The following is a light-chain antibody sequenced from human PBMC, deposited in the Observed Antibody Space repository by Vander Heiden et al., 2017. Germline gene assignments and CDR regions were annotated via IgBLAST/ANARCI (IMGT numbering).Light chain of an antibody. V-gene: IGLV1-44*01. CDR2: NND. Sequence: SVLTQSPSASRTPGQRVSISCSGIISNIGPHTVNWFQQLPGTAPKVLMYNNDERPSGVPDRFSGSKSGTSASLAIDGLQSEDEADYYCAVWDDSLSGRVFGGGTKVTVL. J-gene: IGLJ3*02. CDR1: ISNIGPHT. CDR3: AVWDDSLSGRV.